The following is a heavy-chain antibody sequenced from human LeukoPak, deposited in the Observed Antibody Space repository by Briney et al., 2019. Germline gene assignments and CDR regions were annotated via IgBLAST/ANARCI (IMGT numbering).Heavy chain of an antibody. CDR3: ARALWGAAAVATPFDY. D-gene: IGHD6-13*01. V-gene: IGHV3-30*03. Sequence: GGSLRLSCSASGFTFSYYGMSWVRQAPGKGLEWVAVISYDGSNKNYADSVKGRFTISRDNSNNTLYLQMNSLRAEDTAVYYCARALWGAAAVATPFDYWGQGTLVTVSS. CDR1: GFTFSYYG. J-gene: IGHJ4*02. CDR2: ISYDGSNK.